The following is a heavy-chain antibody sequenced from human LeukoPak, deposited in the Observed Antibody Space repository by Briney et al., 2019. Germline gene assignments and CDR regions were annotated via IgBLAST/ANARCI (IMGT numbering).Heavy chain of an antibody. D-gene: IGHD2-15*01. Sequence: SETLSLTCTLSGGSISTYYWSWVRQPPGKGLEWIGYIYYTGSTDYNPPLKSRVTMSVDTSKNQFSLKLRSVTAADTAVYYCARVTGYVIEDNFDYWGQGTLVTVSS. V-gene: IGHV4-59*01. CDR2: IYYTGST. CDR1: GGSISTYY. J-gene: IGHJ4*02. CDR3: ARVTGYVIEDNFDY.